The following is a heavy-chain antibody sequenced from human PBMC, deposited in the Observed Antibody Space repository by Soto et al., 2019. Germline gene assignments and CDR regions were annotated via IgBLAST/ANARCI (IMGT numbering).Heavy chain of an antibody. Sequence: TLSLTCTVSGGSISSGGYYWSWIRQHPGKGLEWIGYIYYSGSTYYNPSLKSRVTISVDTSKNQFSLKLSSVTAADTAVYYCARIPRITIFGVVPYFDYWGQGTLVTVSS. CDR3: ARIPRITIFGVVPYFDY. V-gene: IGHV4-31*03. J-gene: IGHJ4*02. D-gene: IGHD3-3*01. CDR1: GGSISSGGYY. CDR2: IYYSGST.